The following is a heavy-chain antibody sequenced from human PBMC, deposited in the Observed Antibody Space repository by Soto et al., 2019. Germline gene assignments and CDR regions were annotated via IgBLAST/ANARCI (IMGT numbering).Heavy chain of an antibody. Sequence: QVQLQESGPGLVKPSQTLSLTCTVSGGSISSGGYYWSWIRQHPGKGLEWIGYIYYSGSTYYNPSLKSRVTISVDTSKNQFSLKLSSVTAADTAVYYCARTKTDYGDYVWDWFDPWGQGTLVTVSS. CDR1: GGSISSGGYY. V-gene: IGHV4-31*03. CDR2: IYYSGST. J-gene: IGHJ5*02. CDR3: ARTKTDYGDYVWDWFDP. D-gene: IGHD4-17*01.